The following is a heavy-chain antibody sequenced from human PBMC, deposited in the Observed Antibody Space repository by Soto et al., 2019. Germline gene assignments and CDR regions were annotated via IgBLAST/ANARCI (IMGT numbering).Heavy chain of an antibody. J-gene: IGHJ3*02. D-gene: IGHD3-16*02. CDR3: ARQYDYIWGSYRPDVFDI. V-gene: IGHV3-74*01. CDR2: INSDGSST. CDR1: GFTFITYW. Sequence: GGSLRLSCAASGFTFITYWMHWVRQAPGKGLVWVSRINSDGSSTSYADSVKGRFTISRDNAKNTLFLQMNSLRAEDTAVYYCARQYDYIWGSYRPDVFDIWGQGTMVTVSS.